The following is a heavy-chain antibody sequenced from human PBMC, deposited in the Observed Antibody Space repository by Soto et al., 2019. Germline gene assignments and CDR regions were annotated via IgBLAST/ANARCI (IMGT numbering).Heavy chain of an antibody. D-gene: IGHD3-22*01. CDR3: ARDNDNN. CDR2: FDPEDGET. CDR1: GYTLTELS. Sequence: GASVKVSCKVSGYTLTELSMHWVRQAPGKGLEWMGRFDPEDGETNYAQKFQGRVTITEDKSTSTAYMELSSLRSEDTAVYYCARDNDNNWGQGTLVTVSS. J-gene: IGHJ4*02. V-gene: IGHV1-24*01.